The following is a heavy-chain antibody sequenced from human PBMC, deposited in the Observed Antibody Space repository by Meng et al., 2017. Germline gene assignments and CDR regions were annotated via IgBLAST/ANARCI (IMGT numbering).Heavy chain of an antibody. J-gene: IGHJ6*02. CDR3: ATSEGVTRYYYYGMDV. D-gene: IGHD2-21*02. CDR2: IIPIFGTA. Sequence: SVKVSCKASGYTFTGYYMHWVRQAPGQGLEWMGGIIPIFGTANYAQKFQGRVTITTDESTSTAYMELSSLRSEDTAVYYCATSEGVTRYYYYGMDVWGQGTTVTVSS. V-gene: IGHV1-69*05. CDR1: GYTFTGYY.